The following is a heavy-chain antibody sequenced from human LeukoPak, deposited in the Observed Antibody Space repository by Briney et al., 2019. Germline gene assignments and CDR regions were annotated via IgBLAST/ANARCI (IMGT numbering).Heavy chain of an antibody. V-gene: IGHV1-69*13. CDR3: ASPRAEYDILTGYNAFDY. Sequence: GASVKVSCKASGYTFTSYGISWVRQAPGQGLEWMGGIIPIFGTANYAQKFQGRVTITADESTSTAYMELSSLRSEDTAVYYCASPRAEYDILTGYNAFDYWGQGTLVTVSS. CDR1: GYTFTSYG. CDR2: IIPIFGTA. D-gene: IGHD3-9*01. J-gene: IGHJ4*02.